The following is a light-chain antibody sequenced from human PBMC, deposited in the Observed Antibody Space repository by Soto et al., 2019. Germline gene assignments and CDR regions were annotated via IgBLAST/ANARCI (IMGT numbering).Light chain of an antibody. CDR1: QSVSSSY. CDR2: GAS. CDR3: QQSGCSSYT. V-gene: IGKV3-20*01. J-gene: IGKJ2*01. Sequence: EIVLTQSPGTLSLSPGERATLSCRASQSVSSSYLAWYQQKPGQAPRLLIYGASSRATGIPDRFSRSGSGTAFSLTISRLEPEDFAVYYCQQSGCSSYTFGPGRKLEIK.